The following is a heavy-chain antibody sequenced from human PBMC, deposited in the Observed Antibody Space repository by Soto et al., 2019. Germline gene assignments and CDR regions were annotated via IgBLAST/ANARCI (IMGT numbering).Heavy chain of an antibody. V-gene: IGHV4-59*08. CDR3: AKHQDGHNSFDY. Sequence: QVQLQESGPRLVRPSETLSLTCSVSGASITAHYWSWIRQPPGKGLEWVAYMYSGSTTYTPTLQTRXXIXRXASNPQVSMNMKPVTAADTGVHYCAKHQDGHNSFDYWGPGTLGTVSS. CDR1: GASITAHY. CDR2: MYSGST. D-gene: IGHD2-15*01. J-gene: IGHJ4*02.